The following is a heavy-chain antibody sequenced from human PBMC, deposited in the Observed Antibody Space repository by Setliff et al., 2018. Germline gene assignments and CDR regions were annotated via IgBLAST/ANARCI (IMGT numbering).Heavy chain of an antibody. D-gene: IGHD2-2*01. Sequence: ASVNVSCKASGYTFSNYGISWVRQAPGQGLEWMGWISAYNGYIIYAQKLQGRVTMTTDTSTSTAYMEVRSLRSDDTAVYYCARAPGTVVVPASRSAFDIWGQGTMVTVS. V-gene: IGHV1-18*01. CDR3: ARAPGTVVVPASRSAFDI. CDR2: ISAYNGYI. CDR1: GYTFSNYG. J-gene: IGHJ3*02.